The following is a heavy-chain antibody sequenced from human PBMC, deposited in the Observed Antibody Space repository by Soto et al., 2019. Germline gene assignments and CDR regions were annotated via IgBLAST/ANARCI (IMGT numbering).Heavy chain of an antibody. Sequence: SETLSLTCTVSGGSISSGDYYWSWIRQPPGKGLEWSGYIYYSGSTYYNPSLKSRVTISVDTSKNKFSLKLSSVTAADTAVYYCARGVEGITGTTLYYFDYWGQGTLVTVSS. V-gene: IGHV4-30-4*01. CDR3: ARGVEGITGTTLYYFDY. CDR2: IYYSGST. J-gene: IGHJ4*02. CDR1: GGSISSGDYY. D-gene: IGHD1-7*01.